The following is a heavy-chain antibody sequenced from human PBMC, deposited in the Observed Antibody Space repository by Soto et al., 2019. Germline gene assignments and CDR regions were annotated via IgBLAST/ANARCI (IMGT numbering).Heavy chain of an antibody. CDR1: GGSISSGGYS. Sequence: PSETLSLTCAVSGGSISSGGYSWSWIRQPPGKGLEWIGYMYHSGSTYYNPSLKSRVTISIDRSKNQFSLKLGSVTAADTAVYYCARGVTTVTTFDYWGQGTLVTVSS. CDR2: MYHSGST. J-gene: IGHJ4*02. D-gene: IGHD4-17*01. CDR3: ARGVTTVTTFDY. V-gene: IGHV4-30-2*01.